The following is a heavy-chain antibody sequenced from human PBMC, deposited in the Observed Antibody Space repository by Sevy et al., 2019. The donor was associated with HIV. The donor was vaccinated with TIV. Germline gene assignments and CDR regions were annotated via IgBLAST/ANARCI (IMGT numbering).Heavy chain of an antibody. CDR2: ISYDGSNK. D-gene: IGHD6-6*01. CDR1: GFTFSSYG. J-gene: IGHJ4*02. V-gene: IGHV3-30*18. Sequence: GGSLRLSCAASGFTFSSYGMHWVRQAPGKGLEWVAVISYDGSNKYYADSVKGRFTISRDNSKNTLYLQMNSLRAVDTAVYYCAKDQGSSSYFDYWGQGTLVTVSS. CDR3: AKDQGSSSYFDY.